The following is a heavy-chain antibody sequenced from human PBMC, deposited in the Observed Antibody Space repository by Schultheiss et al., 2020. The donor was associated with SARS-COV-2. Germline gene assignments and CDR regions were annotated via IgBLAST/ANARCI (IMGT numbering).Heavy chain of an antibody. CDR2: IYYSGST. J-gene: IGHJ5*02. V-gene: IGHV4-61*01. Sequence: SETLSLTCTVSGGSVSSGSYYWSWIRQPPGKGLEWIGYIYYSGSTNYNPSLKSRVTISVDTSKNQFSLKLASVTAADTAFYYCARVRGQLSWFDAWGQGTLVTVSS. CDR1: GGSVSSGSYY. D-gene: IGHD6-6*01. CDR3: ARVRGQLSWFDA.